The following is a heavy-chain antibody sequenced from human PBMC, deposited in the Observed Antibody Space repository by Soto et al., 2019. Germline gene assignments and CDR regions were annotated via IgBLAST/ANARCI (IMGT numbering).Heavy chain of an antibody. V-gene: IGHV3-23*01. CDR2: IRGSGGGT. CDR1: GFTFASYA. CDR3: AKDRGYGYGDSWFDY. Sequence: EVQLLESGGGLVQPGGSLRLSCAASGFTFASYAMTWVRQAPGKGLEWVSDIRGSGGGTYYADSVKGRFTISRDNSKNTLYLQMNSLTAEDTAVYYCAKDRGYGYGDSWFDYWGQGTLVTVSS. D-gene: IGHD4-17*01. J-gene: IGHJ4*02.